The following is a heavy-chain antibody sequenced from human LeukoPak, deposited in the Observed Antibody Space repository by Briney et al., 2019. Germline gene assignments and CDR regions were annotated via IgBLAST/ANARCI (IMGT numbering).Heavy chain of an antibody. J-gene: IGHJ6*03. CDR2: IKQDGSEK. CDR1: GSTFSSYW. Sequence: GGSLRLSCAASGSTFSSYWMSWVRQAPGKGLEWVANIKQDGSEKYYVDSVKGRFTISRDNAKNSLYLQMNSLRAEDTAVYYCARIIAAAGTGYMDVWGKGTTVTVSS. D-gene: IGHD6-13*01. CDR3: ARIIAAAGTGYMDV. V-gene: IGHV3-7*01.